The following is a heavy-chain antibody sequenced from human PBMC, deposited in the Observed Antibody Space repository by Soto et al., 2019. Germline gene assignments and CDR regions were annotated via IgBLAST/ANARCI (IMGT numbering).Heavy chain of an antibody. J-gene: IGHJ4*02. V-gene: IGHV4-59*01. CDR2: ISYSGRT. CDR3: ARAYDILTGFDY. Sequence: QVQLQESGPGLVKPSETLSFTCSVSGGSISSNYWSWIRQPPGKGLEWIGYISYSGRTNYNPSVRSRVTISGDTSKNQFSLKLSSVTAADTAVYYCARAYDILTGFDYWGQGTLVTVSS. CDR1: GGSISSNY. D-gene: IGHD3-9*01.